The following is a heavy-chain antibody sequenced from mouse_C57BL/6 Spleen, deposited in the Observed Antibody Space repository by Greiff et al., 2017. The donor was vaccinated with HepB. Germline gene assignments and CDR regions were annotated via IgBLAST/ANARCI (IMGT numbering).Heavy chain of an antibody. V-gene: IGHV1-50*01. D-gene: IGHD2-5*01. J-gene: IGHJ3*01. CDR1: GYTFTSYW. Sequence: VQLQQPGAELVKPGASVKLSCKASGYTFTSYWMQWVKQRPGQGLEWIGEIDPSDSYTNYNQKFKGKATLTVDTSSSTAYMQLSSLTSEDSAVYCCAREGDSNYGFAYWGQGTLVTVSA. CDR3: AREGDSNYGFAY. CDR2: IDPSDSYT.